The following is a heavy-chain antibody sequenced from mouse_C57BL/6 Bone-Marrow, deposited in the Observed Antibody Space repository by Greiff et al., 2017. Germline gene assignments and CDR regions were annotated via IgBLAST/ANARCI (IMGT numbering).Heavy chain of an antibody. CDR3: ARDANEYDEDGFDY. Sequence: QVQLQQPGAELVRPGSSVKLSCKASGYTFTSYWMDWVKQRPGQGLEWIGNIYPSDSETHYNQKFKDKATLTVDKSSSTAYMQLSSLTSEDSAVYYCARDANEYDEDGFDYWGQGTTLTVSS. D-gene: IGHD2-4*01. V-gene: IGHV1-61*01. CDR1: GYTFTSYW. CDR2: IYPSDSET. J-gene: IGHJ2*01.